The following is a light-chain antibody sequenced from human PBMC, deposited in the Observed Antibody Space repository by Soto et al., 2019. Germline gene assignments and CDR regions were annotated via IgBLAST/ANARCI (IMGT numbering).Light chain of an antibody. CDR2: AAS. V-gene: IGKV1-39*01. CDR1: QTVSNY. J-gene: IGKJ2*01. CDR3: QQSYRSPVT. Sequence: DIQITQSPSSLPASVGDTVTITCRTSQTVSNYLSWCQQKPGEGPRLLIYAASSLQSGVPSRFSGSGSGTEFTLTITSLQSEDFATYFCQQSYRSPVTFGQGPKLE.